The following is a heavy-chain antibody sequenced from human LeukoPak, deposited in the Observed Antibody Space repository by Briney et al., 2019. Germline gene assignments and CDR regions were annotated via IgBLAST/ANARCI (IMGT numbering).Heavy chain of an antibody. CDR2: INAGNGDDT. CDR1: GYAFPRYG. J-gene: IGHJ4*02. Sequence: ASVKVSCKASGYAFPRYGVQWVRQARGQTLEWMGWINAGNGDDTKYSQKFQARLTMTTDTSATTVYMELNSLRSEDTAVYYCARSGSNWSCDSWGQGTLVTVSS. V-gene: IGHV1-3*01. CDR3: ARSGSNWSCDS. D-gene: IGHD6-13*01.